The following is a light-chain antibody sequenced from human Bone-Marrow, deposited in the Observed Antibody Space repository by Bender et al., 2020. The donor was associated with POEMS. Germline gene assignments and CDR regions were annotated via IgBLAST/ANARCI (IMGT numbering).Light chain of an antibody. CDR2: DDF. V-gene: IGLV3-21*02. CDR3: QVWHDGLIF. CDR1: NIGSKT. Sequence: SYVVTQPPSVSVAPGQTARLTCGGNNIGSKTVHWYQQKSGQAPLLVVYDDFDRPSGIPDRFSGSNSGNTATLTISRVGAGDEADYYCQVWHDGLIFFGGGTQVTVL. J-gene: IGLJ2*01.